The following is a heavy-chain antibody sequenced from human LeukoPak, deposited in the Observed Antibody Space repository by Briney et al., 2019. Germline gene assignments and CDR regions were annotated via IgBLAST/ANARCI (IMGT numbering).Heavy chain of an antibody. CDR2: IKSKTGGGTT. J-gene: IGHJ4*02. V-gene: IGHV3-15*01. Sequence: GGSLRLSCAASGFTFSNAWMSWVRQAPGKGLEWVGRIKSKTGGGTTDYAAPVKGRFTISRDDSKNTLYLQMNSLKTEDTAVYYCTTVDTMVRGVSPFWGQGTLVTVSS. CDR1: GFTFSNAW. CDR3: TTVDTMVRGVSPF. D-gene: IGHD3-10*01.